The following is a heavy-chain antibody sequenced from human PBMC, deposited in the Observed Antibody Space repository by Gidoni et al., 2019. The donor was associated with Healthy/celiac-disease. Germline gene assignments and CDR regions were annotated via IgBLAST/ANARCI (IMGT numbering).Heavy chain of an antibody. D-gene: IGHD3-22*01. V-gene: IGHV1-69*01. J-gene: IGHJ6*02. CDR2: IIPIFGTA. Sequence: QVQLVQSGAEVKKPGSSVKVSCKASGGTFSSYAISWVRQAPGQGLEWMGGIIPIFGTANYAQKFQGRVTITADESTSTAYMELSSLRSEDTAVYYCARGVHYYDSSGYYTYYYGMDVWGQGTTVTVSS. CDR3: ARGVHYYDSSGYYTYYYGMDV. CDR1: GGTFSSYA.